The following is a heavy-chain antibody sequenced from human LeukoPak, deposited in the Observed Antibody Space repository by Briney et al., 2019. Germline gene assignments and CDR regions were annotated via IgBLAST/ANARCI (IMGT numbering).Heavy chain of an antibody. CDR3: ARVRGVGASIDY. CDR1: GYTFTGYY. V-gene: IGHV1-2*02. CDR2: INPNSGGT. Sequence: SVKVSCKASGYTFTGYYMHWVRQAPGQGLEWMGWINPNSGGTNYAQKFQGRVTMTRDTSISTAYMELSRLRSDDTAVYYCARVRGVGASIDYWGQGTLVTVSS. D-gene: IGHD1-26*01. J-gene: IGHJ4*02.